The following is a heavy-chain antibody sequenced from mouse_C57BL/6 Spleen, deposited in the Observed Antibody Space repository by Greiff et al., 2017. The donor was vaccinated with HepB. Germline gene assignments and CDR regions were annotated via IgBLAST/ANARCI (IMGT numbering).Heavy chain of an antibody. V-gene: IGHV1-4*01. J-gene: IGHJ2*01. CDR3: ARERLLDY. Sequence: VKLMESGAELARPGASVKMSCKASGYTFTSYTMHWVKQRPGQGLEWIGYINPSSGYTKYNQKFKDKATLTADKSSSTAYMQLSSLTSEDSAVYYCARERLLDYWGQGTTLTVSS. CDR1: GYTFTSYT. CDR2: INPSSGYT.